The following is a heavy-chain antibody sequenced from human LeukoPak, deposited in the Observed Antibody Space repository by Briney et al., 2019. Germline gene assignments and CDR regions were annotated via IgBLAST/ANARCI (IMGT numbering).Heavy chain of an antibody. CDR3: ATDRLSYYDSSGYYYDDY. D-gene: IGHD3-22*01. V-gene: IGHV3-23*01. CDR1: GFTFSSYA. J-gene: IGHJ4*02. Sequence: GGSLRLSCAASGFTFSSYAMSWVRQAPGKGLEWVSAISGSGGSTYYADSVKGRFTISRDNSKNTLYLQMNSLRAEDTAVYYCATDRLSYYDSSGYYYDDYWGQGTLVTVSS. CDR2: ISGSGGST.